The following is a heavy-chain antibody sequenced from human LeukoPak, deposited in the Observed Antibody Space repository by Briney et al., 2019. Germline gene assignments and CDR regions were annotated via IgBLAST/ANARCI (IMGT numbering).Heavy chain of an antibody. V-gene: IGHV1-8*01. Sequence: ASVKVSCKASGYTFTSYDINWVRQATGQGLEWMGWMNPNSGNTGYAQKFQGRVTMTRNTSISTAYMELSSLRSEDTAVYYCARELEYYYYYGMDVWGQGTTVTVSS. J-gene: IGHJ6*02. CDR1: GYTFTSYD. CDR2: MNPNSGNT. CDR3: ARELEYYYYYGMDV. D-gene: IGHD1-1*01.